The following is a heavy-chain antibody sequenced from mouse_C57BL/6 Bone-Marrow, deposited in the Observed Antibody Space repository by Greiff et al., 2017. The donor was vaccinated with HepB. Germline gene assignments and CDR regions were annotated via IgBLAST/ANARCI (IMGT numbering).Heavy chain of an antibody. J-gene: IGHJ2*01. CDR1: GFTFSDYG. V-gene: IGHV5-17*01. CDR2: ISSGSSTI. Sequence: EVHLVESGGGLVKPGGSLKLSCAASGFTFSDYGMHWVRQAPEKGLEWVAYISSGSSTIYYADTVKGRFTISRDNAKNTLFLQRTSLRSEDTAMYYCARPGDIFGYWGQGTTLTVSS. CDR3: ARPGDIFGY.